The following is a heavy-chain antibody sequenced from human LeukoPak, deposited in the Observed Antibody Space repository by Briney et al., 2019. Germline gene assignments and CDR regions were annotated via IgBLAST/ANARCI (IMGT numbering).Heavy chain of an antibody. CDR1: GGTFSSYA. V-gene: IGHV1-69*01. CDR2: IIPIFGTA. CDR3: ARGSTTYYDIWSGYSP. J-gene: IGHJ5*02. Sequence: VKVSCKASGGTFSSYAISWVRQAPGQGLEWMGGIIPIFGTANYAQKFQGRVTITADESTSTAYMELSSLRSEDTAVYYCARGSTTYYDIWSGYSPWGQGTLVTVSS. D-gene: IGHD3-3*01.